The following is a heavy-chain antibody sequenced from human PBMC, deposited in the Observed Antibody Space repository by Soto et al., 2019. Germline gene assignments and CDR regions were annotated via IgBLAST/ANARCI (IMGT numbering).Heavy chain of an antibody. D-gene: IGHD1-1*01. J-gene: IGHJ4*02. V-gene: IGHV4-39*01. CDR1: GGSISSSSYY. CDR3: ARLGKSAGTPTTDY. Sequence: QLQLQESGPGLVKPSETLSLTCTVSGGSISSSSYYWGWIRQPPGKGLEWIGSIYYSGSTYYNPSLKSRVTISVDTSKNQFSLMLSSVTAADTAVYYCARLGKSAGTPTTDYWGQGTLVTVSS. CDR2: IYYSGST.